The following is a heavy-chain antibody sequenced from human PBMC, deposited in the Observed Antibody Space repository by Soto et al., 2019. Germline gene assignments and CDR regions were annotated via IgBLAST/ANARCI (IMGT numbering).Heavy chain of an antibody. Sequence: GGSLRLSCAASGFTFSSYAMSWVRQAPGKGLEWVSAISGSGGTTYSADSVKGRFTISRDNSKNTLYLQMNSLGAEDTAVYYCAIRGNYYYCMDVWGKGTTVTVSS. CDR2: ISGSGGTT. J-gene: IGHJ6*03. CDR1: GFTFSSYA. D-gene: IGHD3-10*01. V-gene: IGHV3-23*01. CDR3: AIRGNYYYCMDV.